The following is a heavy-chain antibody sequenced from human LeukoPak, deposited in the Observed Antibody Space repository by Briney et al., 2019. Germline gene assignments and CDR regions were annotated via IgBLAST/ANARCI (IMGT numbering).Heavy chain of an antibody. CDR2: INHSGIT. D-gene: IGHD3-10*02. J-gene: IGHJ5*02. Sequence: SETLSLTCAVYEESFRGYFCTWIRQSPGEGLEWIGHINHSGITEYNPSLKSRDPSLKSRVTISVDTSKNQFSLKLSSVTAADTAVYYCARHLANVRWGVNPRWFDPWGQGTLVTVSS. CDR3: ARHLANVRWGVNPRWFDP. CDR1: EESFRGYF. V-gene: IGHV4-34*01.